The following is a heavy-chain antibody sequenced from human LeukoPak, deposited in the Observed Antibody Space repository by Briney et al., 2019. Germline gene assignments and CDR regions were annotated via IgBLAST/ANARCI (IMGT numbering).Heavy chain of an antibody. V-gene: IGHV3-9*01. J-gene: IGHJ4*02. Sequence: PGGSLRLSCAASGFTFDDYAMHWVRHAPGKGLEWVSGISWNSGSIGYADSVKGRFTISRDNAKNSLYLQMNSLRAEDTAVYYCAKERDSRGYFDYWGQGTLVTVSS. D-gene: IGHD3-22*01. CDR1: GFTFDDYA. CDR3: AKERDSRGYFDY. CDR2: ISWNSGSI.